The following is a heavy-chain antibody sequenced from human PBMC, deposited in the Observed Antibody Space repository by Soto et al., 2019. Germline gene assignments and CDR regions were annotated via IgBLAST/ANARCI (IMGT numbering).Heavy chain of an antibody. CDR3: AREDIVVVVASPYYYGMDV. V-gene: IGHV1-69*13. Sequence: SVKVSCKASGGTFSSYAISGVLRSPLQWLDWMGGIIPIFGTANYAQKFQGRATITADESTSTAYMELSSLRSEDTAVYYCAREDIVVVVASPYYYGMDVWGQGTTVTVSS. D-gene: IGHD2-15*01. CDR2: IIPIFGTA. CDR1: GGTFSSYA. J-gene: IGHJ6*02.